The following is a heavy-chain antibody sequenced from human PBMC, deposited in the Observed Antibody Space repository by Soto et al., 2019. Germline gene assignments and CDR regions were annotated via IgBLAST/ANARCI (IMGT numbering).Heavy chain of an antibody. D-gene: IGHD1-7*01. Sequence: GVSLRISCAASWFTVSNFWLGWVRQAPGEGLEGVANMQADGSDQYHVDSVKGRFAVSRDNAKNPTSTEMNTMRAEDTALYYCARVSPGTDNVYWGQGT. CDR2: MQADGSDQ. CDR3: ARVSPGTDNVY. CDR1: WFTVSNFW. V-gene: IGHV3-7*03. J-gene: IGHJ4*02.